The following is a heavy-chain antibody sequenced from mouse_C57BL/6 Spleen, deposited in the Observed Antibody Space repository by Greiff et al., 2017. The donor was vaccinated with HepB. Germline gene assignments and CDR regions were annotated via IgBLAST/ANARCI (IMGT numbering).Heavy chain of an antibody. J-gene: IGHJ2*01. Sequence: EVHLVESGGGLVKPGGSLKLSCAASGFTFSDYGMHWVRQAPEKGLEWVAYISSGSSTIYYADTVKGRVTISRDNAKNTLFLQMTSLRSEDTAMYYCARRGTMVTTGYYFDYWGQGTTLTVSS. CDR3: ARRGTMVTTGYYFDY. V-gene: IGHV5-17*01. CDR2: ISSGSSTI. CDR1: GFTFSDYG. D-gene: IGHD2-2*01.